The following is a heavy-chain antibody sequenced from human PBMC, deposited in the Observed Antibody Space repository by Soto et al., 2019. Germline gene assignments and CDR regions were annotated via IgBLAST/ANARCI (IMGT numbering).Heavy chain of an antibody. Sequence: SVKVSCKASGGTFSSYAISWVRQAPGQGLEWMGGIIPIFGTANYAQKFQGRVTITADESTSTAYMELSSLRSEDTAVYYCARTSLYGSGSYYNIFHYGMDVWGQGTTVTVSS. J-gene: IGHJ6*02. CDR3: ARTSLYGSGSYYNIFHYGMDV. V-gene: IGHV1-69*13. D-gene: IGHD3-10*01. CDR1: GGTFSSYA. CDR2: IIPIFGTA.